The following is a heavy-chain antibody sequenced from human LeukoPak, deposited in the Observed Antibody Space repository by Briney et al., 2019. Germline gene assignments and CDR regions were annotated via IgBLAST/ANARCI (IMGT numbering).Heavy chain of an antibody. V-gene: IGHV3-7*01. CDR3: ARARATGEFDC. Sequence: GGSLRLSCAVSAFTLSSYWMSWVRQSPEKGLEWVANIKEDGSEKYYVDSVKGRFTISRDNAKNSLYLQMNSLRAEDTAVYFCARARATGEFDCWGQGTLVTVSS. CDR1: AFTLSSYW. CDR2: IKEDGSEK. J-gene: IGHJ4*02. D-gene: IGHD1-26*01.